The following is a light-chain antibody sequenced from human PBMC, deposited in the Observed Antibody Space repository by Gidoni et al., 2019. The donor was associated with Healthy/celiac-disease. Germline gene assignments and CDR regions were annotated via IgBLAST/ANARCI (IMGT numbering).Light chain of an antibody. V-gene: IGKV4-1*01. J-gene: IGKJ2*04. Sequence: DIVLTQSPDPLALSLGERATINCKSSQSVLYSSNNKNYLAWYQQKPGQPPKLLIYWSSTRESGVPDRFSGSGSGTDFTLTSSSLQAEDVAVYYSQQYYSTLPCSFGQGTKLEIK. CDR3: QQYYSTLPCS. CDR1: QSVLYSSNNKNY. CDR2: WSS.